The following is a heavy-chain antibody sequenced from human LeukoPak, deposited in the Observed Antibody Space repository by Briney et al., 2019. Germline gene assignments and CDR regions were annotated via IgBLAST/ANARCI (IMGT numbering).Heavy chain of an antibody. D-gene: IGHD4-17*01. V-gene: IGHV3-30*02. CDR3: ARDSRESTVTYMDV. Sequence: PGGSLRLSCAASGFTFSSYGMHWVRQAPGKGLEWVAFIRYDGSNKYYADSVKGRFTISRDNAKNSLYLQMNSLRAEDTALYHCARDSRESTVTYMDVWGKGTTVTISS. CDR1: GFTFSSYG. CDR2: IRYDGSNK. J-gene: IGHJ6*03.